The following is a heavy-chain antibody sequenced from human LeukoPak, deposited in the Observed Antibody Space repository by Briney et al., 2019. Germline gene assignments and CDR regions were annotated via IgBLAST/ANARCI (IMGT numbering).Heavy chain of an antibody. CDR1: GFTFSSYW. CDR3: ARDGGSHDAFDI. CDR2: IKSDGSST. J-gene: IGHJ3*02. Sequence: GGSLRLSCAASGFTFSSYWMHWVRQGPGKGLVWVSRIKSDGSSTSYADSVKGRFTISRDNAKNTLYLQMNSLRAEDTAVYYCARDGGSHDAFDIWGQGTVVTVSS. D-gene: IGHD1-26*01. V-gene: IGHV3-74*01.